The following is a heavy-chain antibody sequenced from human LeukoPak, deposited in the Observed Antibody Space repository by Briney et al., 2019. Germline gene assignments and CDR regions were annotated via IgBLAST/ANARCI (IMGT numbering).Heavy chain of an antibody. V-gene: IGHV4-61*02. CDR2: IYTTGSP. CDR1: GGSISSSNYY. CDR3: ERDRGITTARGVPSWFDP. Sequence: SETLSLTCTVSGGSISSSNYYWTWIRQPTGEGLEWIGRIYTTGSPSYSPSLKSRVTISVDTSTNQFSLKLTSVSAADTAVYYCERDRGITTARGVPSWFDPRGQGTLVTVSS. D-gene: IGHD3-10*01. J-gene: IGHJ5*02.